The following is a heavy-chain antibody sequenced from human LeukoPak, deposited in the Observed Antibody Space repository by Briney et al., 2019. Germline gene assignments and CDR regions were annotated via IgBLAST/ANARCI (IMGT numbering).Heavy chain of an antibody. Sequence: GASVKVSCKASGGTFSSYAISWVRQAPGQGLEWMGRIIPVFGIANYAQKFQGRVTITADKSTSTAYMELNSLRSEDTAVYFCARDPGVRGVIIPGASDHWGQGTLVTVSS. CDR3: ARDPGVRGVIIPGASDH. CDR1: GGTFSSYA. J-gene: IGHJ4*02. CDR2: IIPVFGIA. V-gene: IGHV1-69*04. D-gene: IGHD3-10*01.